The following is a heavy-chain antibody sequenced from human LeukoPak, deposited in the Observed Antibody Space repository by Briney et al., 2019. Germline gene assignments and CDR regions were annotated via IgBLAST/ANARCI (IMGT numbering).Heavy chain of an antibody. CDR2: IYYSGST. V-gene: IGHV4-39*07. CDR1: GGSISSSSYY. Sequence: SETLSLTCTVSGGSISSSSYYWGWIRQPPGKGLEWIGSIYYSGSTYYNPSLKSRVTISVDTSKNQFSLKLSSVTAADTAVYYCARAGPYNPLDYWGQGTLVTVSS. J-gene: IGHJ4*02. D-gene: IGHD5-24*01. CDR3: ARAGPYNPLDY.